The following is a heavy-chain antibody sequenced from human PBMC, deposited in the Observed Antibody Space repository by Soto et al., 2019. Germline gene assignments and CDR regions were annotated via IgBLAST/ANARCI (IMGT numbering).Heavy chain of an antibody. Sequence: ASVKVSCKAPGYTFTSFYMHWMRQAPGQGYEWMGIINPSGGSTTYAQKFQGRVTMTRDTSTTTVYMELSSLKSEDTAVYYCARYDYNGYYFDYWGQGTLVTVSS. V-gene: IGHV1-46*01. CDR2: INPSGGST. J-gene: IGHJ4*02. D-gene: IGHD4-4*01. CDR1: GYTFTSFY. CDR3: ARYDYNGYYFDY.